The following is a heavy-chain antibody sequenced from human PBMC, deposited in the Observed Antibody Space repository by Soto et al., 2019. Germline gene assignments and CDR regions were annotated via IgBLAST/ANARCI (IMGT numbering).Heavy chain of an antibody. D-gene: IGHD6-25*01. CDR3: AKAPPASP. J-gene: IGHJ5*02. CDR2: LSPSYPYT. Sequence: PGGSLRLSCAASGFDFSTFGMNWVRQAPGKGLEWVSFLSPSYPYTSYADSVKGRFTISRDNSKNTLYLQMNSLRAEDTAVYYCAKAPPASPWGQGTLVTVS. V-gene: IGHV3-21*01. CDR1: GFDFSTFG.